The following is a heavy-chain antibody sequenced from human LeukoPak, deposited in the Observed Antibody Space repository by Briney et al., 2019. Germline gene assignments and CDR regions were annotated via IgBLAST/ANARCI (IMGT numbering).Heavy chain of an antibody. CDR2: IYSGGST. D-gene: IGHD4-17*01. CDR3: ARVEYGYFDY. CDR1: GFTVSSNY. V-gene: IGHV3-66*02. Sequence: GGFLRLSCAASGFTVSSNYMSWVRQAPGKGLEWVSVIYSGGSTYYADSVKGRFTISRDNSKNTLYLQMNSLRAEDTAVYYCARVEYGYFDYWGQGTLVTVSS. J-gene: IGHJ4*02.